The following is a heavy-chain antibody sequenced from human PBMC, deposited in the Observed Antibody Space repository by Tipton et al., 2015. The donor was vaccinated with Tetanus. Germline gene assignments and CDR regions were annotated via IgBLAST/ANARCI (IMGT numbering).Heavy chain of an antibody. Sequence: VKPSQTLSLTCAIFGDSVSSNSAAWNWIRQSPSRGLEWLGRTYYRSKWYNDYAVSVKSRITINPDTSKNQFSLQLNSVTPEDTAVYYCARDRQQLVRDGGYAFDIWGQGTMVTVSS. CDR2: TYYRSKWYN. D-gene: IGHD6-13*01. J-gene: IGHJ3*02. V-gene: IGHV6-1*01. CDR1: GDSVSSNSAA. CDR3: ARDRQQLVRDGGYAFDI.